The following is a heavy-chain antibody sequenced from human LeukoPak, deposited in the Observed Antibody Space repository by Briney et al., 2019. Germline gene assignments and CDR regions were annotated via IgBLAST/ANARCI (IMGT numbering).Heavy chain of an antibody. CDR3: ARSVPDYTRFDF. Sequence: PGGSLRLSCTASGFIVSGYYMNWVRQAPGKGLEWVSTFKTNYNQVYYAESVRGRFTISTDNSKNTAYLQMNSLRVEDTALYYCARSVPDYTRFDFWGQGALVTVSS. CDR2: FKTNYNQ. CDR1: GFIVSGYY. V-gene: IGHV3-23*05. J-gene: IGHJ4*02. D-gene: IGHD4-11*01.